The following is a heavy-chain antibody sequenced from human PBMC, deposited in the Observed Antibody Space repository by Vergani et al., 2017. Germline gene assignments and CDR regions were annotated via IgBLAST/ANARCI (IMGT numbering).Heavy chain of an antibody. J-gene: IGHJ4*02. D-gene: IGHD2-15*01. V-gene: IGHV3-21*01. CDR1: GFTFKSYT. CDR3: AKEGGGYCSGGTCYPEY. Sequence: EVQLVESGGGLVKPGGSLRLSCAASGFTFKSYTMNWVRQAPGKGLEWVSSISSSSSYIYYADSVKGRFTISRDNAKNSLYLQMNSLRPEDTAVYYCAKEGGGYCSGGTCYPEYWGQGTLVIVSS. CDR2: ISSSSSYI.